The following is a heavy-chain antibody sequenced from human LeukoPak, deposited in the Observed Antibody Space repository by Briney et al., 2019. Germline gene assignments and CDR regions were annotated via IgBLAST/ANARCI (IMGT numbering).Heavy chain of an antibody. Sequence: QAGGSLRLSCAASGFTFSSYAMSWVRQAPGKGLEWVSAISGSGGSTYYADSVKGRFTISRDNSKNTLYLQMNSLRAEDTAVYYCAKRGSSGWYSISYYMDVWGKGTTITVSS. V-gene: IGHV3-23*01. D-gene: IGHD6-19*01. CDR2: ISGSGGST. CDR3: AKRGSSGWYSISYYMDV. CDR1: GFTFSSYA. J-gene: IGHJ6*03.